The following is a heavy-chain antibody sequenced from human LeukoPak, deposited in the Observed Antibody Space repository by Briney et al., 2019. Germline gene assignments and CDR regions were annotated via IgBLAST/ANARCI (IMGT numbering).Heavy chain of an antibody. Sequence: PSETLSLTCTVSGGSISSGGYYWSWIRQHPGKGLEWIGYIYYSGSTYYNPSLKSRVTISVDKSKNQFSLKLSSVTAADTAVYYCARVAYDYVWGSYRYPGSAFDIWGQGTMVTVSS. D-gene: IGHD3-16*02. J-gene: IGHJ3*02. CDR3: ARVAYDYVWGSYRYPGSAFDI. CDR2: IYYSGST. V-gene: IGHV4-31*03. CDR1: GGSISSGGYY.